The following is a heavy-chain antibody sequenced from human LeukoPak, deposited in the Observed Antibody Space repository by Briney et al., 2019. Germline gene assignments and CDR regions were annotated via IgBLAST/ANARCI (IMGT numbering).Heavy chain of an antibody. V-gene: IGHV3-30*04. J-gene: IGHJ6*03. D-gene: IGHD6-6*01. Sequence: PGGSLRLSCAASGFTFSRSAMYWVRQAPGKGLEWVAVISFDGNNQYEADSVKGRFTISRDNSKNTLDLQINSVRPEDTAVYYCARDARSSGYYYYYMDVWGKGTTVTVSS. CDR1: GFTFSRSA. CDR2: ISFDGNNQ. CDR3: ARDARSSGYYYYYMDV.